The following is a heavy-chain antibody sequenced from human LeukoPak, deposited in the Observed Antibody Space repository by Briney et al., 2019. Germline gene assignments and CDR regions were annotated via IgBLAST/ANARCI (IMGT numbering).Heavy chain of an antibody. Sequence: ASVKVSCKASGGTFSSFALSWVRQAPGQGLDWMGGIIPIFDTTNYAQKFQGRVTITTDESTSTVYTELSSLRSEDTAVYFCASTTEWELLLPFDYWGQGTLVTVSS. V-gene: IGHV1-69*05. CDR2: IIPIFDTT. D-gene: IGHD1-26*01. J-gene: IGHJ4*02. CDR3: ASTTEWELLLPFDY. CDR1: GGTFSSFA.